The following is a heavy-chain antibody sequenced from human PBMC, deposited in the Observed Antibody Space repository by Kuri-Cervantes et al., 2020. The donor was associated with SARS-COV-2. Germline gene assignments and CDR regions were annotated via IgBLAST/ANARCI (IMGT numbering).Heavy chain of an antibody. V-gene: IGHV3-30*02. Sequence: GGSLRLSCAASGFTFSSYGMHWVRQAPGKGLEWVAFIRYDGSNKYYADSVKGRFTISRDNSKNTLYLQMNSLRAEDTAVYYCAREGGIAAAGTIFDYWGQGTLVTVSS. CDR3: AREGGIAAAGTIFDY. CDR1: GFTFSSYG. CDR2: IRYDGSNK. D-gene: IGHD6-13*01. J-gene: IGHJ4*02.